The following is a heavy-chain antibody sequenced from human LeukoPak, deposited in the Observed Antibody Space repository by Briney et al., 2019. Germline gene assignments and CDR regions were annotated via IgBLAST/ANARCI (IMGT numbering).Heavy chain of an antibody. CDR3: ARGSAVTANNFDF. J-gene: IGHJ4*02. V-gene: IGHV3-33*01. Sequence: ADSVKGRFTISRDNSKNTLYLQMNSLRAEDTAVYYCARGSAVTANNFDFWGQGTLVTVSS. D-gene: IGHD4-11*01.